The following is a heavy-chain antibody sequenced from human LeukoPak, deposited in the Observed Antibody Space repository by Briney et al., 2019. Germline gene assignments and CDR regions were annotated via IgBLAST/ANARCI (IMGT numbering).Heavy chain of an antibody. V-gene: IGHV3-11*01. CDR1: GFTFSDYY. Sequence: GGSLRLSCAASGFTFSDYYMSWIRQAPGKGLEWVSYISSSGSTIYYADSVKGRFTISRDNAKSSLYLQMNSLRAEDTAVYYCARGSRTTETRPYYYYGMDVWGQGTTVTVSS. CDR2: ISSSGSTI. D-gene: IGHD1-1*01. J-gene: IGHJ6*02. CDR3: ARGSRTTETRPYYYYGMDV.